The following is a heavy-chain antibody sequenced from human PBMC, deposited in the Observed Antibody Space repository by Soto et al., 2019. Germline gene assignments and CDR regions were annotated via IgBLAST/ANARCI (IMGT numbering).Heavy chain of an antibody. J-gene: IGHJ6*02. CDR1: GYTFTSYG. CDR3: AISPRGYSHNWYGMDV. Sequence: GASVKVSCKASGYTFTSYGISWVRQAPGQGLEWMGWISAYNGNTNYAQKLQGRVTMTTDTSTSTAYMELRSLRSDDTAVYYCAISPRGYSHNWYGMDVWGQGTTVTVSS. V-gene: IGHV1-18*01. D-gene: IGHD5-18*01. CDR2: ISAYNGNT.